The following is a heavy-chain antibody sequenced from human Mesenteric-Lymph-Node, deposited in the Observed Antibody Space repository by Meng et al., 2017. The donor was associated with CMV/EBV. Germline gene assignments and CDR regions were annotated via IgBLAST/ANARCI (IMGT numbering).Heavy chain of an antibody. CDR3: VHRIQLGTCFYY. CDR1: GISCRPSGGG. CDR2: SYWDDDK. V-gene: IGHV2-5*02. Sequence: FSGISCRPSGGGVGWSRQPPGKALEFLASSYWDDDKRYSPSMKSRLTITKDTYKKQVVLTMTNMAPVYTATYYCVHRIQLGTCFYYWGQGTLVTVSS. J-gene: IGHJ4*02. D-gene: IGHD1-1*01.